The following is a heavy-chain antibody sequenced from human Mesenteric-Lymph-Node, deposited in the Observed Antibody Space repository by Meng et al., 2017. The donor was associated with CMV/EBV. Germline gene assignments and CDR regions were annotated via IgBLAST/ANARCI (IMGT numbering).Heavy chain of an antibody. CDR1: GFSFSTYW. V-gene: IGHV3-7*01. J-gene: IGHJ6*02. CDR3: ENYGMQV. Sequence: GGSLRLSCVASGFSFSTYWMSWVRQAPGKGLEWVANIKEDGSEKYYVDSVKGRFTISKDNAKNSLYLQMNSLRAEDTGVYYCENYGMQVWGQGTTVTVSS. CDR2: IKEDGSEK.